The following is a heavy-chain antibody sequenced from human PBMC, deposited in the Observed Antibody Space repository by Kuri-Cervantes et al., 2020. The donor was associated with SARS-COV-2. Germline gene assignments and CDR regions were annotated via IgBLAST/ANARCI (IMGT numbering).Heavy chain of an antibody. J-gene: IGHJ6*02. Sequence: GESLKISCAASGFTFSDYYMSWIRQAPGKGLEWVSYISSSGSTIYYADSVKGRFTISRDNAKNSLYLQMNSLRVEDTAVYYCAKGRDSYYYYGMNVWGQGTTVTVSS. CDR2: ISSSGSTI. CDR1: GFTFSDYY. V-gene: IGHV3-11*01. CDR3: AKGRDSYYYYGMNV.